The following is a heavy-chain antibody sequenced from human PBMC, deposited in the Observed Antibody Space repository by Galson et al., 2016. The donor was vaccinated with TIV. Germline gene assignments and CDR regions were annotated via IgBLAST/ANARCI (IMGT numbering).Heavy chain of an antibody. D-gene: IGHD3-10*01. V-gene: IGHV5-51*03. CDR1: GYGLTNYW. J-gene: IGHJ4*02. CDR3: ARLDDLGSWIVY. Sequence: QSGAEVKKPGESLKISCKGSGYGLTNYWIGWVRQMPGKGLEWVGIIYPGDSDTRYRPSFQGQVIISADKSIVSAGESITTAYLQWTSLKAADTAMYYCARLDDLGSWIVYWGQGTLVSVSS. CDR2: IYPGDSDT.